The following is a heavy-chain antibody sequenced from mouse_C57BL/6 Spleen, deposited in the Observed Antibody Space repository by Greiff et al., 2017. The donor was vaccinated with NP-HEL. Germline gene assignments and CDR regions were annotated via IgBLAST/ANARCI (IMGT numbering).Heavy chain of an antibody. D-gene: IGHD2-3*01. J-gene: IGHJ3*01. CDR2: IDPETGGT. Sequence: VKLVESGAELVRPGASVTLSCKASGYTFTDYEMHWVKQTPVHGLEWIGAIDPETGGTAYNQKFKGKAILTADKSSSTAYMELRSLTSEDSAVYYCTRPIYDGYYLFAYWGQGTLVTVSA. V-gene: IGHV1-15*01. CDR3: TRPIYDGYYLFAY. CDR1: GYTFTDYE.